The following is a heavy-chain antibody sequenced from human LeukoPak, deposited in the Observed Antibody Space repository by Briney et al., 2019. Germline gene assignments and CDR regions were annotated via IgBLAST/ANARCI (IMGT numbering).Heavy chain of an antibody. CDR2: ISWNSGSI. J-gene: IGHJ4*02. V-gene: IGHV3-9*01. CDR1: GFTFDDYA. D-gene: IGHD3-10*01. CDR3: AKADYYGSGSYYSYFDY. Sequence: GGSLRLSCAASGFTFDDYAMHWVRQAPGKGLEWVSGISWNSGSIGYADSVKGRFTISRDNAKNPLYLQMNSLRAEDTALYYCAKADYYGSGSYYSYFDYWGQGTLVTVSS.